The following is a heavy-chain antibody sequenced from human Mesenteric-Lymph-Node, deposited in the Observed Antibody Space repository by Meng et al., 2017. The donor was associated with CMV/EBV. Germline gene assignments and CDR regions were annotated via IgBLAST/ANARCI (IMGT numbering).Heavy chain of an antibody. Sequence: SETLSLTCTVSGDSISSSSDYWGWIRQPPGKGLEWIGSIYYRGHTYYNPSLESRVTISVDTSKNQFSLKLSSVTAADTAVYYCATSHYVWGSSGMDVWGQGTTVTVSS. CDR3: ATSHYVWGSSGMDV. J-gene: IGHJ6*02. CDR2: IYYRGHT. D-gene: IGHD3-16*01. CDR1: GDSISSSSDY. V-gene: IGHV4-39*07.